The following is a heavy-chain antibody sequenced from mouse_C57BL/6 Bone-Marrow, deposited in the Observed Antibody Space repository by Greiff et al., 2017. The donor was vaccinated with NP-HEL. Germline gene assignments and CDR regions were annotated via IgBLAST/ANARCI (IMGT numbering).Heavy chain of an antibody. CDR3: ASYYYGSDY. V-gene: IGHV14-2*01. D-gene: IGHD1-1*01. CDR2: IDPEDGET. Sequence: EVKLVESGAELVKPGASVKLSCTASGFNIKDYYMHWVKQRTEQGLEWIGRIDPEDGETHYAPKFQGKATITADTSSNTAYLQLSSLTSEDTAVYYCASYYYGSDYWGQGTTLTVSS. J-gene: IGHJ2*01. CDR1: GFNIKDYY.